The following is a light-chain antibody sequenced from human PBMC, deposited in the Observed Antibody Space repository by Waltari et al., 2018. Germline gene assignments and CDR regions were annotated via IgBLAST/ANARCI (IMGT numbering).Light chain of an antibody. J-gene: IGKJ1*01. CDR3: QQYNSYEWT. CDR1: QSSNSW. V-gene: IGKV1-5*03. CDR2: KAS. Sequence: DIQMTQFPSTLSASVGDRLTITCRASQSSNSWLAWYQQKPGKAPNLLIYKASSLESGVPSRFSGSGAGTEFTLTISSLQPDDFATYYCQQYNSYEWTFGQGTKVAIK.